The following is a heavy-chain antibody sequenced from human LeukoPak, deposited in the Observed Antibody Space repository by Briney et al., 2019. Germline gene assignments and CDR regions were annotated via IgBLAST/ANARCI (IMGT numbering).Heavy chain of an antibody. Sequence: ASVKVSCKASGYTFTGYYMHWVRQAPGQGLEWMGWINPNSGGTNYAQKFQGRVTMTRDTSISTAYMELSRLRSDDTAVYYCARVIVGATRGGYYFDYWGQGTLVTVS. V-gene: IGHV1-2*02. J-gene: IGHJ4*02. CDR3: ARVIVGATRGGYYFDY. CDR1: GYTFTGYY. D-gene: IGHD1-26*01. CDR2: INPNSGGT.